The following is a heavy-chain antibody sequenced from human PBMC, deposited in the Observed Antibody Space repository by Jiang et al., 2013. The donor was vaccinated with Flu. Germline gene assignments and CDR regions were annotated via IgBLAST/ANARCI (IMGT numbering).Heavy chain of an antibody. CDR2: IIPILGIA. J-gene: IGHJ4*02. CDR1: GGTFSSYA. Sequence: VQLVESGAEVKKPGSSVKVSCKASGGTFSSYAISWVRQAPGQGLEWMGGIIPILGIANYAQKFQGRVTITADKSTSTAYMELSSLRSEDTAVYYCARVAEIDYYGSGSYWAYWGQGTLVTVSS. D-gene: IGHD3-10*01. V-gene: IGHV1-69*09. CDR3: ARVAEIDYYGSGSYWAY.